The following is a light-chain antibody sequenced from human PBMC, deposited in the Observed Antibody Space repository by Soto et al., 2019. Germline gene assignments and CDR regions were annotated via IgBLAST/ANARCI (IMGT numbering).Light chain of an antibody. V-gene: IGKV1-5*01. CDR2: DAS. J-gene: IGKJ1*01. Sequence: DIQMTQSPSSLSASVEDRVIITCRASQSISNHLNWYQQKPGKAPKLLIYDASTLESGVPSRFSGRGSGTEFTLTISSLQPDDFATYYCQQYNSYWTFGQGTKVDIK. CDR3: QQYNSYWT. CDR1: QSISNH.